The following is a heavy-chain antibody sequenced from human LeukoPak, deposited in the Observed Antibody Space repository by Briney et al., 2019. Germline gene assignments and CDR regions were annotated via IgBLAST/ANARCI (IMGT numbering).Heavy chain of an antibody. D-gene: IGHD2-2*01. Sequence: SETLSLTCTVSGGSISSYYWSWIRQPPGKGLEWIGEINHSGSTNYNPSLKSRVTISVDTSKNQFSLKLSSLTAADTAVYYCARVGSTYYYYYYGMDVWGQGTTVTVSS. CDR3: ARVGSTYYYYYYGMDV. J-gene: IGHJ6*02. CDR2: INHSGST. V-gene: IGHV4-34*01. CDR1: GGSISSYY.